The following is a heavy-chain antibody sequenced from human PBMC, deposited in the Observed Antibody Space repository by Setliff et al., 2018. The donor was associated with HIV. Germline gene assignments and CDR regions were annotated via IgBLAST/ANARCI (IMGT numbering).Heavy chain of an antibody. D-gene: IGHD3-16*02. CDR3: ARAHYVWGSYRPVGGYYYYMDV. J-gene: IGHJ6*03. V-gene: IGHV3-7*01. Sequence: PGGSLRLSCAASGFTFSTYWMSRVRQAPGKGLEWVANIKQDGSEKYYVDSVRGRFTISRDNAKNSLYLQMNSLRAEDSAVYYCARAHYVWGSYRPVGGYYYYMDVWGKGTTVTVSS. CDR2: IKQDGSEK. CDR1: GFTFSTYW.